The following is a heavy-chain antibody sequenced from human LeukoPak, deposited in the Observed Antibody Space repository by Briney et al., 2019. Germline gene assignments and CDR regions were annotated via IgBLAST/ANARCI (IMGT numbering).Heavy chain of an antibody. Sequence: GESLKISCKGSGCIFANYWIAWVRQMPGKGLEWMGIIYPDDSDTRYSPSFQGQVTISADKSIATAYLQWSSLKASDTAMYYCARPVEMATSPFDYWGQGTLVTVSS. CDR2: IYPDDSDT. CDR3: ARPVEMATSPFDY. D-gene: IGHD5-24*01. CDR1: GCIFANYW. J-gene: IGHJ4*02. V-gene: IGHV5-51*01.